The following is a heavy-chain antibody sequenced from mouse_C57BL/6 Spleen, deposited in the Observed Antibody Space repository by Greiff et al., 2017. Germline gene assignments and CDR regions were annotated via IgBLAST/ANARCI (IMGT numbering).Heavy chain of an antibody. Sequence: EVQVVESGPGLVKPSQSLSLTCSVTGYSITSGYYWNWIRQFPGNKLEWMGYISYDGSNNYNPSLKNRISITRDTSKNQFFLKLNSVTTEDTATYYCAREDYDAYWGQGTLVTVSA. CDR2: ISYDGSN. CDR3: AREDYDAY. D-gene: IGHD2-4*01. CDR1: GYSITSGYY. J-gene: IGHJ3*01. V-gene: IGHV3-6*01.